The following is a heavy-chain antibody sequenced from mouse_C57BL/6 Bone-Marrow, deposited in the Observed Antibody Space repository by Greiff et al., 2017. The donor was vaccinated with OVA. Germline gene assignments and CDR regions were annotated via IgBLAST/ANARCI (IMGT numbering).Heavy chain of an antibody. D-gene: IGHD2-5*01. J-gene: IGHJ4*01. CDR3: TRKNSNYVYAMDY. V-gene: IGHV1-5*01. CDR1: GYTFTSYW. CDR2: IYPGNSDT. Sequence: EVQLQQSGTVLARPGASVKMSCKTSGYTFTSYWMHWVKQRPGQGLEWIGAIYPGNSDTSYNQKFKGKAKLTAVTSASTAYVELSSLTNEESAVYYCTRKNSNYVYAMDYWGQGTSVTVSS.